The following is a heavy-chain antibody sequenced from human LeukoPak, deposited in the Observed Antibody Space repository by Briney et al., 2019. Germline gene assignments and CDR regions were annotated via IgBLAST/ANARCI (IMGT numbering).Heavy chain of an antibody. V-gene: IGHV4-39*01. CDR2: IYYSGST. D-gene: IGHD2-15*01. Sequence: KPSETLSLTRTVSGGSISSSSYYWGWIRQPPGKGLEWIGSIYYSGSTYYNPSPKSRVTISVDTSKNQFSLKLSSVTAADTAVYYCARQGPRMDAFDIWGQGTMVTVSS. CDR1: GGSISSSSYY. CDR3: ARQGPRMDAFDI. J-gene: IGHJ3*02.